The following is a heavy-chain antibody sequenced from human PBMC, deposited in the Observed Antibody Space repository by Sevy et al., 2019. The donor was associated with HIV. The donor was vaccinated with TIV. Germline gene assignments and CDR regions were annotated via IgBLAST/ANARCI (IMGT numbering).Heavy chain of an antibody. D-gene: IGHD4-17*01. CDR3: ARDKDDYGDYAAFDP. CDR2: ISSSSSTI. Sequence: GGSLRLSCAASGFTFSSYSMNWVRQAPGKGLEWVSYISSSSSTIYFADSVKGRFTISRDNAKNSLYLQMNSLRDEDTAVYYCARDKDDYGDYAAFDPWGQGTLVTVSS. V-gene: IGHV3-48*02. J-gene: IGHJ5*02. CDR1: GFTFSSYS.